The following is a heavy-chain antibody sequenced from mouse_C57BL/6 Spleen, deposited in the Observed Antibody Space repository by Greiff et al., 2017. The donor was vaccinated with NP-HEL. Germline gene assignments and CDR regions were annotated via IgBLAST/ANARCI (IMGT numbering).Heavy chain of an antibody. V-gene: IGHV1-52*01. CDR3: ARAGSLYAMDY. CDR1: GYTFTSYW. J-gene: IGHJ4*01. CDR2: IDPSDSET. Sequence: VQLQQPGAELVRPGSSVKLSCKASGYTFTSYWMHWVKQRPIQGLEWIGNIDPSDSETNYNQKFKDKATLTVDKSSSPAYMQLSSLTSEASAVYYCARAGSLYAMDYWGQGTSVTVSS.